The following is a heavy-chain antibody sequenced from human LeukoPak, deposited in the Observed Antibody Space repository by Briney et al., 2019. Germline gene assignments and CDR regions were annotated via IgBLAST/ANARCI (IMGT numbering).Heavy chain of an antibody. CDR2: ISAYNGNT. D-gene: IGHD3-22*01. CDR1: GYTFTSYG. V-gene: IGHV1-18*01. CDR3: ARVLYYYDSSGYLDY. Sequence: ASVKVSCKASGYTFTSYGISWVRQAPGQGLEWMGWISAYNGNTNYAQKLQGRVTMTTDTSTSTAYMELRSLRSDDTAVYYCARVLYYYDSSGYLDYWGQGTLVTVSS. J-gene: IGHJ4*02.